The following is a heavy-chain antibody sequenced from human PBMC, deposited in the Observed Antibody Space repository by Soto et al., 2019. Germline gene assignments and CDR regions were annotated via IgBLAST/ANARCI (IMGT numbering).Heavy chain of an antibody. CDR1: GFTFSSYA. CDR3: AKGGYRSSTSCYYYYYYGMDV. D-gene: IGHD2-2*01. Sequence: GGSLRLSCAASGFTFSSYAMSWVRQAPGKGLEWVSAISGSGGSTYHADSVKGRFTISRDNSKNTLYLQMNSLRAEDTAVYYCAKGGYRSSTSCYYYYYYGMDVWGQGTTVTVSS. J-gene: IGHJ6*02. CDR2: ISGSGGST. V-gene: IGHV3-23*01.